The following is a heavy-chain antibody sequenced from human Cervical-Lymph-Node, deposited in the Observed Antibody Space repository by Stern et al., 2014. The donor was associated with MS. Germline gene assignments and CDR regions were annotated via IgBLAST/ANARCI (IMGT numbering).Heavy chain of an antibody. Sequence: QVQLQESGPGLVKPSETLSLTCTVSGGSISSTTYYWGWIRQPPGKGLEWIGTIYSSGSTYYNPSLKSRVTISVDTSKNQFSLKLSSVNAADTAIYYCARQQMGLCSSTKCHVFGVADYWGQGTLVAVSS. D-gene: IGHD2-2*01. CDR3: ARQQMGLCSSTKCHVFGVADY. V-gene: IGHV4-39*01. CDR2: IYSSGST. CDR1: GGSISSTTYY. J-gene: IGHJ4*02.